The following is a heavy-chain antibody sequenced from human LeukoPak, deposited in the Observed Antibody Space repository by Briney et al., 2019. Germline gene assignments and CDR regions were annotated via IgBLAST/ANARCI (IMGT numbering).Heavy chain of an antibody. CDR2: IYYSGST. CDR3: ARHRAIFGVVIHYPSDAFDI. V-gene: IGHV4-39*01. J-gene: IGHJ3*02. D-gene: IGHD3-3*01. Sequence: PSETLSLTCTVSGGSISSSSYYWGWIHQPPGKGLEWIGSIYYSGSTYYNPSLKSRVTISVDTSKNQFSLKLSSVTAADTAVYYCARHRAIFGVVIHYPSDAFDIWGQGTMVTVSS. CDR1: GGSISSSSYY.